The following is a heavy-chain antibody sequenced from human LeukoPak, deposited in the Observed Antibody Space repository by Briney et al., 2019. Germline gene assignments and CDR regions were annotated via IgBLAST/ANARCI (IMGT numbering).Heavy chain of an antibody. CDR3: ARGDYGDYEFDY. V-gene: IGHV4-34*01. CDR2: INHSGST. Sequence: SETLSLTCAVYGGSFSGYYWSWIRQPPGKGLEWIGEINHSGSTNYNPSLKSRVTISVVTSKNQFSLKLSSVTAADTAVYYCARGDYGDYEFDYWGQGTLVTVSS. J-gene: IGHJ4*02. CDR1: GGSFSGYY. D-gene: IGHD4-17*01.